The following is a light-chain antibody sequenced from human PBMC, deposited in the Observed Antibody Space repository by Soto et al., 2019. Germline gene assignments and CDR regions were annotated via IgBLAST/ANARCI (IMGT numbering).Light chain of an antibody. Sequence: QSALTQPASVSGSPGQSITISCSGTSSDFGGYNYVSWYQQHPGKAPKLLIYDVTNRPSGVSNRFSGSKFGNTASLTISGLQAEDEGDYYCSSYTTTTTVVAFGGGTKLNVL. J-gene: IGLJ2*01. CDR3: SSYTTTTTVVA. V-gene: IGLV2-14*03. CDR2: DVT. CDR1: SSDFGGYNY.